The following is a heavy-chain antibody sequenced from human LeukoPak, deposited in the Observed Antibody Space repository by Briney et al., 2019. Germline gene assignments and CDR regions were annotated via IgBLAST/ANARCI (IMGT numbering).Heavy chain of an antibody. V-gene: IGHV3-74*01. Sequence: GGSLRLSCAASGFTFSSYWMHWVRQAPGKGLVWVSRVNSDGSSTNYADSVKGRFTISGDNAKNTLYLQMNSLRAEDTAGYYCARGSTQYSSGWYGLDYWGQGTLVTVSS. D-gene: IGHD6-19*01. CDR3: ARGSTQYSSGWYGLDY. CDR2: VNSDGSST. CDR1: GFTFSSYW. J-gene: IGHJ4*02.